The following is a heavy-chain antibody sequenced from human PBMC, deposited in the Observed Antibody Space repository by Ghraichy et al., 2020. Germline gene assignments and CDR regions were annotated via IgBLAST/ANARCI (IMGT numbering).Heavy chain of an antibody. D-gene: IGHD3-9*01. CDR1: GGSISSYS. CDR2: IYYSGST. J-gene: IGHJ4*02. CDR3: AREAYDILTGYSYFDY. Sequence: SETLSLTCTVAGGSISSYSWSWIRQPPGKGLEWIGYIYYSGSTNNNPSLTSQVTISVYTSKNQFSLKLSSVTAAYTDVYYCAREAYDILTGYSYFDYWGQGTLVTVSS. V-gene: IGHV4-59*01.